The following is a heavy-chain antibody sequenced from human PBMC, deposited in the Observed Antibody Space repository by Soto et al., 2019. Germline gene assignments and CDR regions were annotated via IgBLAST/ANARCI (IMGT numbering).Heavy chain of an antibody. J-gene: IGHJ6*02. V-gene: IGHV3-53*01. D-gene: IGHD1-1*01. CDR2: IYSGGST. CDR1: GFTVSSNY. CDR3: ARGQEGWNDFYYYGMDG. Sequence: PGGSLRLSCAASGFTVSSNYMSWVRQAPGKGLEWVSVIYSGGSTYYADSVKGRFTISRDNSKNTLYLQMNSLRAEDTAVYYCARGQEGWNDFYYYGMDGWGHGTTVIVSS.